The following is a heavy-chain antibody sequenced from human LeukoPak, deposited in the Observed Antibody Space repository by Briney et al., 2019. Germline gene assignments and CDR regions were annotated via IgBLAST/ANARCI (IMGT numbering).Heavy chain of an antibody. D-gene: IGHD3-10*01. CDR1: GGSISSYY. V-gene: IGHV4-34*01. J-gene: IGHJ4*02. Sequence: SETLSLTCTVSGGSISSYYWSWIRQPPGKGLEWIGEINHSGSTNYNPSLKSRVTISVDTSKNQFSLKLSSVTAADTAVYYCARRAASKYYHGSGSYYNDYWGQGTLVTVSS. CDR2: INHSGST. CDR3: ARRAASKYYHGSGSYYNDY.